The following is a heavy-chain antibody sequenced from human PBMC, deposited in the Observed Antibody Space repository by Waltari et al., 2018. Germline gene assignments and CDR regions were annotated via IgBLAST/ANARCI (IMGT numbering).Heavy chain of an antibody. CDR2: INSDGSST. V-gene: IGHV3-74*01. CDR1: GFPFSSSW. J-gene: IGHJ4*02. D-gene: IGHD2-15*01. Sequence: EVQLVESGGGFVQPGGSLRLSCAASGFPFSSSWIPGVRQAPGKGLVWVSRINSDGSSTSYADSVKGRFTISRDNAKNTLYLQMNSLRAEDTAVYYCVRWWTAIDYWGQGTLVTVSS. CDR3: VRWWTAIDY.